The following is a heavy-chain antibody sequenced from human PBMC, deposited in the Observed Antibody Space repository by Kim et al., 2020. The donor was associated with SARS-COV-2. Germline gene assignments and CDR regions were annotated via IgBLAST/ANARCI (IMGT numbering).Heavy chain of an antibody. J-gene: IGHJ4*02. CDR1: KFTFSSSG. V-gene: IGHV3-7*01. Sequence: GGSLRLSCAASKFTFSSSGMNWVRQAPGKGLEWVANIKQDGSEKYYVDSVKGRFTISRDNTKNSLFLQMNSLRPEDTAVYYCARTFVDASGAYYRPLDNCGQGTLVTVSS. CDR3: ARTFVDASGAYYRPLDN. CDR2: IKQDGSEK. D-gene: IGHD3-10*01.